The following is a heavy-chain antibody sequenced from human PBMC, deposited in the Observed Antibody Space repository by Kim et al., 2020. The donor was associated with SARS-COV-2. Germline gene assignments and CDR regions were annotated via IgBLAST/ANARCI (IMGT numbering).Heavy chain of an antibody. CDR3: ARVMVRGVIDNYAMDV. V-gene: IGHV3-11*05. CDR1: GFTFSDYY. D-gene: IGHD3-10*01. J-gene: IGHJ6*02. Sequence: GGSLRLSCAASGFTFSDYYMSWIRQAPGKGLEWISYIISSGPYTNYADSVKGRFTISRDNAKNSLSLQMNSLSAEDTAVYYCARVMVRGVIDNYAMDVWGQGTTVIVS. CDR2: IISSGPYT.